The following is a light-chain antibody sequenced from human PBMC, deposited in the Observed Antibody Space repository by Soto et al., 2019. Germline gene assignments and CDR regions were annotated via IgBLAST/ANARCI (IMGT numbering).Light chain of an antibody. CDR3: CSYTRSGTLI. Sequence: QSMLTQPASVYGCTGQSITISCVGTSGDIGDYNYVSWYQQHPGKVPKVIIYDVSNRPSGVSYRFSGTKSGNTASLTVSGLQAEDEADYYCCSYTRSGTLIFGTGTKVTVL. J-gene: IGLJ1*01. CDR1: SGDIGDYNY. CDR2: DVS. V-gene: IGLV2-14*01.